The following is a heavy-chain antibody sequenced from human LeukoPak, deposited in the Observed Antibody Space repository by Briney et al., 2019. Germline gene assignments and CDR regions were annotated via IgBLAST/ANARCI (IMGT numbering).Heavy chain of an antibody. V-gene: IGHV1-69*13. Sequence: SVKVSCKASGYTFSNYDITWVRQAPGQGLEWMGSIFPIFKTVNYAENFQGRVTITADESTSIAYMDLSSLRSEDTAMYYCARVYLAGAFDVWGQGTLVTVSS. CDR1: GYTFSNYD. CDR2: IFPIFKTV. D-gene: IGHD2-21*01. J-gene: IGHJ3*01. CDR3: ARVYLAGAFDV.